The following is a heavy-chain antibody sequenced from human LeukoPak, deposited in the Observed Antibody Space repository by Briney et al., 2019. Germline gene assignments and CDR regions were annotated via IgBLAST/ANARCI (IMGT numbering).Heavy chain of an antibody. CDR2: ISSHGGSI. J-gene: IGHJ4*02. D-gene: IGHD6-19*01. V-gene: IGHV3-11*01. CDR3: ARRGSSGRSLDY. Sequence: GGPLRLSCAASGFTFSDYYMSWIRQTPGKGLEWVSYISSHGGSISYADSVQGRFTISRDNAKNSLYLQMNSLRAEDTAIYYCARRGSSGRSLDYWGQGTLVTVSS. CDR1: GFTFSDYY.